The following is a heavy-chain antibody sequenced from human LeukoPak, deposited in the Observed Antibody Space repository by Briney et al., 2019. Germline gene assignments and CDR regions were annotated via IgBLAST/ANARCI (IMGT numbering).Heavy chain of an antibody. CDR3: ASVFWYSSSWSFDY. V-gene: IGHV1-2*02. D-gene: IGHD6-13*01. J-gene: IGHJ4*02. CDR1: RYTFTGYY. Sequence: ASVTVSCKASRYTFTGYYMHWVRQAPGQGVEWMGWINPNSGGTNYAQKFQGRVTMTRDTSISTAYMELSRLRSDDTAVYYCASVFWYSSSWSFDYWGQGTLVTVSS. CDR2: INPNSGGT.